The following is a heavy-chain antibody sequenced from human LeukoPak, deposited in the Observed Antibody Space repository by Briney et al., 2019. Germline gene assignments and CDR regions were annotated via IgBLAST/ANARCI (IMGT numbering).Heavy chain of an antibody. V-gene: IGHV4-59*08. CDR1: GGSISSNY. CDR3: ARAEPNWNPPDY. CDR2: MYNSGST. D-gene: IGHD1-1*01. Sequence: PSETLSLTCTVSGGSISSNYWSWIRQPPGKGLEWIGYMYNSGSTSYNPSLKSRATISGDTSKNQFSLNLNSVTAADTAVYYCARAEPNWNPPDYWGQGTLVTVSS. J-gene: IGHJ4*02.